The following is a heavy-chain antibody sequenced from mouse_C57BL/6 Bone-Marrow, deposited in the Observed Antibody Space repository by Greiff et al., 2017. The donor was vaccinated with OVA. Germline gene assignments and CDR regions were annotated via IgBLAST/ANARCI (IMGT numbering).Heavy chain of an antibody. V-gene: IGHV1-53*01. J-gene: IGHJ4*01. CDR1: GYTFTSYW. CDR3: ARGPPRYYCGSSLYAMDY. Sequence: QVQLQQPGTELVKPGASVKLSCKASGYTFTSYWMHWVKQRPGQGLEWIGNINPSNGGTNYNEKFKSKATLTVDKSSSTAYMQLSSLTSEDSAVYYCARGPPRYYCGSSLYAMDYWGQGTSVTVSS. D-gene: IGHD1-1*01. CDR2: INPSNGGT.